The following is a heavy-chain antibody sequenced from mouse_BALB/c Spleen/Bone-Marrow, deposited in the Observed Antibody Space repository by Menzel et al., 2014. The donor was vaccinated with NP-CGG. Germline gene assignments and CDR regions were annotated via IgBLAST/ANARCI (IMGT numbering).Heavy chain of an antibody. Sequence: EVQGVESGGGLVQPGGSLKLSCAASGFDFSRYWMTWVRQAPGKGLEWIGEINPASSTINYTPSLKDEFIISRDNAKNPLYLQMSKVRSEDTALYYCAKNYYYGYVAYWGQGTLVTVSA. CDR3: AKNYYYGYVAY. CDR1: GFDFSRYW. V-gene: IGHV4-1*02. J-gene: IGHJ3*01. D-gene: IGHD1-2*01. CDR2: INPASSTI.